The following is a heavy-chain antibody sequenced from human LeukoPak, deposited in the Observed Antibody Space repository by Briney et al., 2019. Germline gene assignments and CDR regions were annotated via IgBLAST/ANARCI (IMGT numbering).Heavy chain of an antibody. V-gene: IGHV4-4*07. CDR2: IYTSGST. J-gene: IGHJ4*02. CDR1: GGYISSYY. D-gene: IGHD6-13*01. Sequence: SETLSLTCTVSGGYISSYYWSWIRQPAWTGLERLGRIYTSGSTNYNPSLKSRVTMSVDTSKNQFSLKLSSVTAADTAVYYCARFAWEQQLVDYWGQGTLVTVSS. CDR3: ARFAWEQQLVDY.